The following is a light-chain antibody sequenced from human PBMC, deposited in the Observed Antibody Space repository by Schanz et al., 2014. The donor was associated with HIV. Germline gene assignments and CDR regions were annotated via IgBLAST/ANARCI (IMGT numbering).Light chain of an antibody. J-gene: IGLJ3*02. Sequence: QSALTQPPSASGSPGQSVTISCTGTSSDVGGYNYVSWYQQHPGKAPKLMIYDVSNRPSGVSDRFSGSKSGNTASLTISGLQADDEADYYCSSYTTSGSLVFGGGTKLTVL. CDR1: SSDVGGYNY. V-gene: IGLV2-14*03. CDR2: DVS. CDR3: SSYTTSGSLV.